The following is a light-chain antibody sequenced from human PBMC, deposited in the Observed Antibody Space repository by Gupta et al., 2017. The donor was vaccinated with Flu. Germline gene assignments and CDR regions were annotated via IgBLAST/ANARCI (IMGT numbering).Light chain of an antibody. CDR1: QSLSNY. Sequence: EIVLTQSPATLSLSPGERATLSCRASQSLSNYLAWYQQKPGRAPRLLIYDASNRASGIPARFSGSGSGTDFTLTISSLEPEDFAVYYCQQRSIWPQVTFGQGTRLDIK. CDR2: DAS. J-gene: IGKJ5*01. CDR3: QQRSIWPQVT. V-gene: IGKV3-11*01.